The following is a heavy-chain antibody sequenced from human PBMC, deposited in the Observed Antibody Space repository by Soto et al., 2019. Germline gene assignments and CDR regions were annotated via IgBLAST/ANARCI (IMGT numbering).Heavy chain of an antibody. CDR3: ARHYGYYSHYMDV. Sequence: SETLSLTCTVSGGSISGYYWGWIRQPPGKGLEWIGTIYYSGSTYYNPSLKSRVTISVDTSNNQLSLKLSSVTAADTAVYYCARHYGYYSHYMDVWTKGTTVTVSS. D-gene: IGHD3-10*01. V-gene: IGHV4-39*01. J-gene: IGHJ6*03. CDR2: IYYSGST. CDR1: GGSISGYY.